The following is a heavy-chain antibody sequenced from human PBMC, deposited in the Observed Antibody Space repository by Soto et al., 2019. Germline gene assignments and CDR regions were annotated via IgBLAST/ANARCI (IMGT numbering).Heavy chain of an antibody. CDR2: ISWNSGSI. Sequence: GGSLRLSCAASGFTFDDYAMHWVRQAPGKGLEWVSGISWNSGSIGYADSVKGRFTISRDNAKNSLYLQMNSLRAEDTALYYCAKDKDYNWNYYFDYWGQGPRVTVSS. J-gene: IGHJ4*02. D-gene: IGHD1-7*01. CDR3: AKDKDYNWNYYFDY. V-gene: IGHV3-9*01. CDR1: GFTFDDYA.